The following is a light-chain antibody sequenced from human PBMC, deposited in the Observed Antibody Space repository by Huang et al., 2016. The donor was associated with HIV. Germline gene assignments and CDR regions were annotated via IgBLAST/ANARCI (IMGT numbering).Light chain of an antibody. CDR3: QQYNKWPPYT. CDR1: ESILRN. J-gene: IGKJ2*01. CDR2: GAS. Sequence: VMTQSPATLSVSPGERAPLSCRASESILRNLAWYQQRAGPPPRLLLYGASVRLPGIPDRFRGSGSGTEFSLTISSLQSEDFAVYYCQQYNKWPPYTYGQGTKLEIK. V-gene: IGKV3-15*01.